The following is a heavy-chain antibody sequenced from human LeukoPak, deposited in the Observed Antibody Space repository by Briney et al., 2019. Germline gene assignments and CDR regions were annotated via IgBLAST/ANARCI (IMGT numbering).Heavy chain of an antibody. CDR2: IYYSGST. CDR1: VCSISSHY. V-gene: IGHV4-59*11. CDR3: ARGAFYYYYYMDV. Sequence: SETLSLTCTVSVCSISSHYWSWIRQPPGKGLEWIGYIYYSGSTNYNPSLKSRVTISVDTSKNQFSLKLSSVTAADTAVYYCARGAFYYYYYMDVWGKGTTVTVSS. J-gene: IGHJ6*03.